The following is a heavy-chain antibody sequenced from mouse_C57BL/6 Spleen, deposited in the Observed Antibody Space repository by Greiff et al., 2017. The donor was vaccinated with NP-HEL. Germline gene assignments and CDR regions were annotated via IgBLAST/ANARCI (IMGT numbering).Heavy chain of an antibody. CDR2: IYPGSGST. CDR1: GYTFTSYW. D-gene: IGHD2-14*01. CDR3: ARARNRGHMDY. Sequence: QVQLQQPGAELVKPGASVKMSCKASGYTFTSYWITWVKQRPGQGLEWIGDIYPGSGSTNYNEKFKSKATLTGDTSSSTAYMQLSSLASEDSAVYDCARARNRGHMDYWGQGTSVTVAS. J-gene: IGHJ4*01. V-gene: IGHV1-55*01.